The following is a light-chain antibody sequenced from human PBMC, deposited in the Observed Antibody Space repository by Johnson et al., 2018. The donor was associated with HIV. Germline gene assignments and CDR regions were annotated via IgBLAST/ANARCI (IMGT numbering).Light chain of an antibody. CDR3: GTWDSSLSTCGG. CDR1: SSTIGNNF. J-gene: IGLJ1*01. CDR2: KDN. Sequence: QSVLTQPPSVSAAPGQKVTISCSGSSSTIGNNFVSWYQVLPGTAPKLLIYKDNERPSGIPDRFSGSKSGTSATLGITGLQTGDEADYYCGTWDSSLSTCGGFGTGTSVTVL. V-gene: IGLV1-51*02.